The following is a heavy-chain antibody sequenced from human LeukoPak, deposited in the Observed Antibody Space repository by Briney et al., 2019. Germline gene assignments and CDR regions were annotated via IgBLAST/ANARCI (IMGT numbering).Heavy chain of an antibody. V-gene: IGHV1-46*01. CDR1: GYTFTIYY. J-gene: IGHJ6*02. CDR2: INPSGGST. Sequence: ASVTVSFKASGYTFTIYYMHWVRQAPGQGLEWMGIINPSGGSTSYAQKFQGRVTMTRDTSTSTVYMELSSLRSEDTAVYYCARAPRPDYYYYYGMDVWGQGTTVTVSS. CDR3: ARAPRPDYYYYYGMDV.